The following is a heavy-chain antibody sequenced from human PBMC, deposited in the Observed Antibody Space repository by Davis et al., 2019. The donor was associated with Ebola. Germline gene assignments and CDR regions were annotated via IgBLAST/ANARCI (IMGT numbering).Heavy chain of an antibody. Sequence: SVKVSCKSSGGTFTNYASSWLRQAPGQGLEWMGGIIPRFGRIKYAQKFQGRVTITADESTSTAYMELSNLRSEDTAVYYCARDRYSDGSGYFFEQSHWGQGTLVTVSS. J-gene: IGHJ4*02. CDR2: IIPRFGRI. D-gene: IGHD3-22*01. V-gene: IGHV1-69*13. CDR3: ARDRYSDGSGYFFEQSH. CDR1: GGTFTNYA.